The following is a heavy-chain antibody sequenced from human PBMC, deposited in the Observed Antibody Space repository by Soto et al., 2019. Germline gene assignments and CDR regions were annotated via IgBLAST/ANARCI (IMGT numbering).Heavy chain of an antibody. CDR3: ARALRRSSSPPWFDP. CDR1: GFTFSSYG. Sequence: GGSLRLSCAASGFTFSSYGMHWVRQAPGKGLEWVAVIWYDGSNKYYADSVKGRFTISRDNSKNTLYLQMNSLRAEDTAVYYCARALRRSSSPPWFDPWGQGTLVTVSS. CDR2: IWYDGSNK. J-gene: IGHJ5*02. D-gene: IGHD6-6*01. V-gene: IGHV3-33*01.